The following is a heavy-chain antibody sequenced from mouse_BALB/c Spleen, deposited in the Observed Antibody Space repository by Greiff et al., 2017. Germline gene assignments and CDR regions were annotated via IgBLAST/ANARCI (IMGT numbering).Heavy chain of an antibody. CDR1: GYTFTSYW. J-gene: IGHJ4*01. V-gene: IGHV1S81*02. CDR2: INPSNGRT. Sequence: QVQLQQPGAELVKPGASVKLSCKASGYTFTSYWMHWVKQRPGQGLEWIGEINPSNGRTNYNEKFKSKATLTVDKSSSTAYMQLSSLTSEDSAVYYCAIMIYYDYDGDAMDYWGQGTSVTVSS. CDR3: AIMIYYDYDGDAMDY. D-gene: IGHD2-4*01.